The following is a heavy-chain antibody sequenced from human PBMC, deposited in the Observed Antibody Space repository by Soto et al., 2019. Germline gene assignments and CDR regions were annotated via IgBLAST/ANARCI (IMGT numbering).Heavy chain of an antibody. J-gene: IGHJ5*02. CDR1: VDSYSISTYS. CDR2: IYQSGVT. CDR3: AGMPYTSGLRFDP. Sequence: KTSETLSLTCNMSVDSYSISTYSWIWIRHPPGKALQWIGFIYQSGVTSYNPSLASRVSISLDRSNNQCSLKLKSVTAADTAVYFCAGMPYTSGLRFDPWGPGTLVTVSS. V-gene: IGHV4-30-2*01. D-gene: IGHD6-19*01.